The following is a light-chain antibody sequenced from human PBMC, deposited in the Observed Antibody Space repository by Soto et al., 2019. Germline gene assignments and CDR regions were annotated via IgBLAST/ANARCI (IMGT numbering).Light chain of an antibody. CDR3: QQRSNWPRGVT. V-gene: IGKV3-11*01. CDR1: QSVSSY. Sequence: EIVLTQSPATLSLSPGERATLSCRASQSVSSYLAWYQQKPGQAPRLLIYDASNRATGIPAGFSGSGSGTDFTLTISSLEPEDFAVYYCQQRSNWPRGVTFGQGTRLEIK. J-gene: IGKJ5*01. CDR2: DAS.